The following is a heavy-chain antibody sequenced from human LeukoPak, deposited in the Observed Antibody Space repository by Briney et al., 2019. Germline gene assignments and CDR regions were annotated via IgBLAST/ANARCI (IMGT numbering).Heavy chain of an antibody. D-gene: IGHD4-17*01. CDR3: ARAFPDY. CDR2: IKEDGSEK. J-gene: IGHJ3*01. Sequence: GSLRLSCAASGFTFSSHWMSWVRQAPGTGLEWAANIKEDGSEKYYVDSVKGRFTISRDNAKNSLYLQMNSLRAEDTAVYYCARAFPDYWGQGTMVTVSS. CDR1: GFTFSSHW. V-gene: IGHV3-7*01.